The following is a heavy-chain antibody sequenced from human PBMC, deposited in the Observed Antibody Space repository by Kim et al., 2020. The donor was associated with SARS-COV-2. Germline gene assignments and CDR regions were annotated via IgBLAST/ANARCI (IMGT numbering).Heavy chain of an antibody. D-gene: IGHD3-10*01. CDR2: IWYDGSNK. CDR1: GFTFSSYG. Sequence: GGSLRLSCAASGFTFSSYGMHWVRQAPGKGLEWVAVIWYDGSNKYYADSVKGRFTISRDNSKNTLYLQMNSLRAEDTAVYYCARDVDYGSGAEPHYYYYYGMDVWGQGTTVTVSS. J-gene: IGHJ6*02. CDR3: ARDVDYGSGAEPHYYYYYGMDV. V-gene: IGHV3-33*01.